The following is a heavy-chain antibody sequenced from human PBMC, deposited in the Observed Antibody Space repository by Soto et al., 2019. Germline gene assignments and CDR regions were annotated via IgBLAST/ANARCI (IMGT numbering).Heavy chain of an antibody. CDR1: GYSFTSYW. V-gene: IGHV5-10-1*01. CDR3: ASPDYRNKKGRYYYYYGMDV. D-gene: IGHD4-4*01. Sequence: PGESLKISCKGSGYSFTSYWISWVRQMPGKGLEWMGRIDPSDSYTNYSPSFQGHVTISADKSISTAYLQWSSLKASDTAMYYCASPDYRNKKGRYYYYYGMDVWGQGTTVTVSS. J-gene: IGHJ6*02. CDR2: IDPSDSYT.